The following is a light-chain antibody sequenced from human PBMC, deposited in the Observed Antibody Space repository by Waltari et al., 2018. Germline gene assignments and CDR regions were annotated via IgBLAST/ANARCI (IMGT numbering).Light chain of an antibody. CDR1: QRISSY. Sequence: EIVLTQSPATLYLSPGERATLTYRASQRISSYLGWYQQKPGQAPRLLIYDASNRATGIPARVSGSGSGTDFTLTISSLEPEDFAVYYCQLRNSWPLTFGGGTKVDLK. V-gene: IGKV3-11*01. J-gene: IGKJ4*01. CDR2: DAS. CDR3: QLRNSWPLT.